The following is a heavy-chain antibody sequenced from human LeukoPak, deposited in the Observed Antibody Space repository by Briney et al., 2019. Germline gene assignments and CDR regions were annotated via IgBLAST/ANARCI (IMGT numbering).Heavy chain of an antibody. CDR2: INPNSGGT. V-gene: IGHV1-2*02. CDR1: GYTFTGYY. CDR3: TAATVRGATSGWYNFWFGP. D-gene: IGHD6-13*01. Sequence: ASVKVSCKASGYTFTGYYMHWVRQAPGQGLEWMGWINPNSGGTNYAQKFQGRVTMTRDTSISTAYMELSRLRSDDTAIYYCTAATVRGATSGWYNFWFGPWGQGTQVTVSS. J-gene: IGHJ5*02.